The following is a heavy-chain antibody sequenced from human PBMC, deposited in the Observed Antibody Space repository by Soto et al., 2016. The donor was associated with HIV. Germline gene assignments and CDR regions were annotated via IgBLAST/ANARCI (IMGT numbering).Heavy chain of an antibody. CDR1: GFTFSSYA. Sequence: EVQLLESGGGLVQPGGSLRLSCAASGFTFSSYAMSWVRQAPGKGLEWVSAISGSGGSTYYADSVKGRFTISRDNSKNTLYLQMNSLRAEDTAVYYCAKDYGFRELFIVWYFDYWGQGTLVTVSS. V-gene: IGHV3-23*01. CDR2: ISGSGGST. J-gene: IGHJ4*02. CDR3: AKDYGFRELFIVWYFDY. D-gene: IGHD3-10*01.